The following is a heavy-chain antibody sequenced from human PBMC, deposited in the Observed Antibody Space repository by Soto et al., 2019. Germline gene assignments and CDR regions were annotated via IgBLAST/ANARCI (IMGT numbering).Heavy chain of an antibody. V-gene: IGHV3-23*01. CDR2: ISGSGGST. CDR3: AKDRGRVTMVRGVITLGDY. D-gene: IGHD3-10*01. CDR1: GFTFSSYA. J-gene: IGHJ4*02. Sequence: GGSLRLSCAASGFTFSSYAMSWVRQAPGKGLEWVSAISGSGGSTYYADSVKGRFTISRDNSKNTLYLQMNSLRAEDTAVYYCAKDRGRVTMVRGVITLGDYWGQGILVTVSS.